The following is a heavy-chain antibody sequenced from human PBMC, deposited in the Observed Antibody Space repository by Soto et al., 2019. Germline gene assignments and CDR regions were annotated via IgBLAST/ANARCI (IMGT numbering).Heavy chain of an antibody. Sequence: SETLSLTCTVSGGSVTSGSHHWSWIRQPPGKGLEWIGYVYDTGSTNYNPSLLRPVTLSVDTSKNPFSLKLTSVTAADTAVYSCAKGGIQVPFVWGQGTTVTVSS. CDR3: AKGGIQVPFV. CDR1: GGSVTSGSHH. J-gene: IGHJ6*02. V-gene: IGHV4-61*01. CDR2: VYDTGST. D-gene: IGHD5-18*01.